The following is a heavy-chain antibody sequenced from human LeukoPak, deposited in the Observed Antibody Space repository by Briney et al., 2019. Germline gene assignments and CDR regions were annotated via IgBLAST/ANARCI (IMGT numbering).Heavy chain of an antibody. CDR2: INHFGRT. V-gene: IGHV4-34*01. J-gene: IGHJ4*02. CDR1: GGSFSGYY. D-gene: IGHD5-18*01. CDR3: ARSYRAHQTFYSSHFFDY. Sequence: SETLSLTCAVYGGSFSGYYWNWIRQPLGKGLEWIREINHFGRTKYNPSLKSRVTISGDTSKNQFSLKINSLTAADTAVYYCARSYRAHQTFYSSHFFDYWGQGTLVTVSS.